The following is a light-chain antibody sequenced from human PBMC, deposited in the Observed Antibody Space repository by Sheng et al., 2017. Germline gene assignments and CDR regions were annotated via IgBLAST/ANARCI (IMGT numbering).Light chain of an antibody. J-gene: IGLJ2*01. CDR2: DVS. Sequence: QSALTQPASVSGSPGQSITISCTGTYSDIGNFNYVSWYQQHPGKGPKLMIYDVSHRPSGVSHRFSGSKSGDTASLAISGLQPEDEADYFCISYTSSNTGVFGGGTKLTVL. CDR3: ISYTSSNTGV. V-gene: IGLV2-14*01. CDR1: YSDIGNFNY.